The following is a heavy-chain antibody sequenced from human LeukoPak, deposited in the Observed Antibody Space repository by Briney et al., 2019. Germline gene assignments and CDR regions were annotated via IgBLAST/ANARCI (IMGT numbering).Heavy chain of an antibody. Sequence: ASVKVPCKASGRSLSDYTISWVRQAPGQGLEWMGGIIPMLGTAKYAQNFQGRVTITTDDSSSTVYMELSSLRFEDTASYFCARDGLLTRTGMDVWGKGTTVTVSS. J-gene: IGHJ6*03. V-gene: IGHV1-69*16. CDR1: GRSLSDYT. CDR3: ARDGLLTRTGMDV. D-gene: IGHD3/OR15-3a*01. CDR2: IIPMLGTA.